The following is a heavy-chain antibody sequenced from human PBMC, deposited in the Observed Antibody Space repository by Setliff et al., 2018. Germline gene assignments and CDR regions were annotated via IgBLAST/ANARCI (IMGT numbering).Heavy chain of an antibody. D-gene: IGHD4-17*01. CDR1: GDPFNAHG. J-gene: IGHJ6*03. V-gene: IGHV1-69*10. CDR3: ARGPSSTVTPSRLIYFYNMDV. Sequence: SVQVSCKASGDPFNAHGVRWVRQAPGQGLEWMGAIILVLGMTDYAQKFQGRPTITADQPTTTVYMELSSLTFDDTAPYYCARGPSSTVTPSRLIYFYNMDVWGTGTTVTVSS. CDR2: IILVLGMT.